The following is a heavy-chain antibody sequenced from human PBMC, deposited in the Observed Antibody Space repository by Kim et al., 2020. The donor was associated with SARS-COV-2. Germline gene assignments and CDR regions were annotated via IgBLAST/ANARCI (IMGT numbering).Heavy chain of an antibody. V-gene: IGHV4-39*01. J-gene: IGHJ6*02. CDR1: GGSISTTTHY. D-gene: IGHD4-17*01. CDR2: IYYSGTT. CDR3: ASVVYGGYNCEAYYYGMDV. Sequence: SETLSLTCTVSGGSISTTTHYWGWIRQPPGKGLEWIGTIYYSGTTYYNPSLKSRVTISVDTSKNQFSLRLSSVTAADTAVYYCASVVYGGYNCEAYYYGMDVWGQGTTVTVSS.